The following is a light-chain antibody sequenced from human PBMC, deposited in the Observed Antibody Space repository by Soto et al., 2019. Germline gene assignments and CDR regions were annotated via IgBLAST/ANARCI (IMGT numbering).Light chain of an antibody. Sequence: ENVLTQSPGTLSLSPGERATLSCRASQSVSSSYLAWYQQKPGQAPRLLIYGASSRATGIPDRFSGSGSGTGFTLTISRLEPEDFAVYYCQQYGSSPRTFGQGTKVEIK. CDR3: QQYGSSPRT. V-gene: IGKV3-20*01. CDR2: GAS. J-gene: IGKJ1*01. CDR1: QSVSSSY.